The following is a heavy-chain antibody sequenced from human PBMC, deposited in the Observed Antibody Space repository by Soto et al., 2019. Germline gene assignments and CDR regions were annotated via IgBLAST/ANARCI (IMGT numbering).Heavy chain of an antibody. CDR2: IIPIFGTA. J-gene: IGHJ4*02. CDR1: GYTFTSYY. CDR3: ARGYYDILTGYYVFDY. V-gene: IGHV1-69*13. Sequence: ASVKVSCKASGYTFTSYYMHWVRQAPGQGLEWMGGIIPIFGTANYAQKFQGRVTITADDSTSTAYMELSSLRSEDTAVYYCARGYYDILTGYYVFDYWGQGTLVTVSS. D-gene: IGHD3-9*01.